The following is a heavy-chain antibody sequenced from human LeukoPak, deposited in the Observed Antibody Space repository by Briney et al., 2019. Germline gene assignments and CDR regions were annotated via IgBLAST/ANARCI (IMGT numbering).Heavy chain of an antibody. Sequence: ASVKVSCKASGYTFTGHFIHWVRQAPGQGPEWVGWIDPNSGGTKYAQKFQGRVTMTRDTSISTAYMELTRLTSDDMAVYYCARREWSGYYGEYWGQGTLVLVSS. V-gene: IGHV1-2*02. D-gene: IGHD3-3*01. CDR1: GYTFTGHF. CDR3: ARREWSGYYGEY. CDR2: IDPNSGGT. J-gene: IGHJ4*01.